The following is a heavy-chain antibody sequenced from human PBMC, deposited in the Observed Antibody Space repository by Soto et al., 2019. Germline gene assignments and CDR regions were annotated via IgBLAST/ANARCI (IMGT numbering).Heavy chain of an antibody. CDR2: IYYSGST. Sequence: TLSLTCTVSGGSISSGGYYWSWIRQHPGKGLEWIGYIYYSGSTYYNPSLKSRVTISVDTSKNQFSLKLSSVTAADTAVYYCARSKPIDYARQHGFYYYGMDVWGQGTTVTVSS. CDR3: ARSKPIDYARQHGFYYYGMDV. J-gene: IGHJ6*02. V-gene: IGHV4-31*03. CDR1: GGSISSGGYY. D-gene: IGHD4-17*01.